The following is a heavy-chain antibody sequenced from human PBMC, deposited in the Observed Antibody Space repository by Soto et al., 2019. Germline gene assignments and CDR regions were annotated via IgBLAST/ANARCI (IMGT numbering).Heavy chain of an antibody. CDR3: ARAHNDYIWGSYRPDDAFDI. Sequence: ASVKVSCKASGYTFTGYYMHWARQAPGQGLEWMGWINPNSGGTNYAQKFQGWVTMTRDTSISTAYMELSRLRSDDTAVYYCARAHNDYIWGSYRPDDAFDIWGQGTMVTVSS. D-gene: IGHD3-16*02. CDR2: INPNSGGT. J-gene: IGHJ3*02. V-gene: IGHV1-2*04. CDR1: GYTFTGYY.